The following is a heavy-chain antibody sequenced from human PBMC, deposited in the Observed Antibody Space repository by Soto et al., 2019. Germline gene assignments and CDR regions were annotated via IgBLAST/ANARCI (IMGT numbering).Heavy chain of an antibody. CDR3: ARDLKGGSSWFWDYFDC. J-gene: IGHJ4*02. CDR1: GFTFSSYA. D-gene: IGHD6-13*01. CDR2: ISYDGNNK. V-gene: IGHV3-30-3*01. Sequence: QVQLVESGGGVVQPGRSLRLSCAASGFTFSSYAMHWVRQAPGKGLEWVAAISYDGNNKYYADSVKGRFTISRDNSKNTLFPQKNSLRTEDAAVYYCARDLKGGSSWFWDYFDCWGQGTLVTVSS.